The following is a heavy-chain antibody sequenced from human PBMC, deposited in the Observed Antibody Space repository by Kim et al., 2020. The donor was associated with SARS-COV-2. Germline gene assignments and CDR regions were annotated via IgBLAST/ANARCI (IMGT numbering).Heavy chain of an antibody. J-gene: IGHJ6*01. CDR1: GGSFSGYY. Sequence: SETLSLTCAVYGGSFSGYYWSWIRQPPGKGLEWIGEINHSGSTNYNPSLKSRVTISVDTSKNQFSLKLSSVTAADTAVYYCARTITMVRGGAYYGMDVWG. CDR3: ARTITMVRGGAYYGMDV. V-gene: IGHV4-34*01. CDR2: INHSGST. D-gene: IGHD3-10*01.